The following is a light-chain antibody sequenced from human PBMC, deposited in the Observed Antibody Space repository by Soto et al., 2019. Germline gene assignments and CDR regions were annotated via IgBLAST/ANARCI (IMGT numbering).Light chain of an antibody. CDR2: DAS. CDR1: QDIGTY. V-gene: IGKV1-33*01. J-gene: IGKJ3*01. CDR3: QHSNHLPL. Sequence: DIQMTQSRPSLSASVGCRFTITCQASQDIGTYLNWYQHKPGKAPNIVIYDASNLETGVPSRFSGFGSGTDSTFTISSLRPEDIATYYCQHSNHLPLFGPGTKVDIK.